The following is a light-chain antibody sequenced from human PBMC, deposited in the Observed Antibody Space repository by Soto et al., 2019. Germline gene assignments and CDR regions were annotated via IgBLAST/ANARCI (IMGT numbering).Light chain of an antibody. CDR2: YDT. Sequence: SYELIQPPSVSVAPGKTARITCGGNNIGTYNVHWYQQKPGQAPVLIIYYDTDRPSGIPERFSGSNSGNTATLTISRVEAGDEADCYCQVCNSSRDYRVVFGGGTQLTVL. J-gene: IGLJ2*01. CDR3: QVCNSSRDYRVV. CDR1: NIGTYN. V-gene: IGLV3-21*04.